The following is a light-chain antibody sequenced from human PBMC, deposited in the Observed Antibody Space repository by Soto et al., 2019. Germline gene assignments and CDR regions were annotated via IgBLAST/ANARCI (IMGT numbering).Light chain of an antibody. J-gene: IGKJ4*01. CDR1: QSVRSF. CDR3: QQRDNWSSVT. Sequence: EIVLTQSPANLSLSPGDRATVSCRASQSVRSFLAWYQQKPGQAPRLLIYDASNRATGIPARFSGSGSGTDFTLTISSLEPEDFAVYYCQQRDNWSSVTFGGGTKVDIK. V-gene: IGKV3-11*01. CDR2: DAS.